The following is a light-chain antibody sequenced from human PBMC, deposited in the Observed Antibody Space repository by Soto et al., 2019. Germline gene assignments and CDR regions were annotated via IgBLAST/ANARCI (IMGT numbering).Light chain of an antibody. CDR2: DVS. J-gene: IGLJ2*01. V-gene: IGLV2-11*01. CDR1: SSDVGGYNY. Sequence: QSALTQPRSVSGSPGQSVTISCTGTSSDVGGYNYVSWYQQHPGKAPKLMIYDVSKRPSGVPDRFSGSKSGNTASLTISGLQAEDEADYYGCSPRVFGGGTKLTVL. CDR3: CSPRV.